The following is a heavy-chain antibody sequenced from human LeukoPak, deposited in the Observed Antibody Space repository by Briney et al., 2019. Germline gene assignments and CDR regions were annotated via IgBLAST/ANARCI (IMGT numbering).Heavy chain of an antibody. D-gene: IGHD5-18*01. V-gene: IGHV3-30*02. CDR3: AKDQGGYSFGTTDY. J-gene: IGHJ4*02. CDR1: GFTFSNYG. CDR2: IRYDGNNK. Sequence: GGSLRLSCAASGFTFSNYGMHWVRQAPGKGLEWVAFIRYDGNNKYFADSVKGRFTTSRDNSKNTLFMQMSSLRAEDTAVYYCAKDQGGYSFGTTDYWGQGTLVTVSS.